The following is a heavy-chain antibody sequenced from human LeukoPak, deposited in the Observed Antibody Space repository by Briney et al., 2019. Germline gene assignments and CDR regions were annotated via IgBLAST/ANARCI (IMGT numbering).Heavy chain of an antibody. CDR3: ARELERSNGFGMDV. Sequence: ASVKVSCKASGYTFTSYDINWVRQATGQGLEWMGWMNPNSGNTGYAQKFQGRVTMTRNTSISTAHMELSSLRSEDTAVYYCARELERSNGFGMDVWGQGTTVTVSS. V-gene: IGHV1-8*01. CDR2: MNPNSGNT. J-gene: IGHJ6*02. CDR1: GYTFTSYD. D-gene: IGHD6-6*01.